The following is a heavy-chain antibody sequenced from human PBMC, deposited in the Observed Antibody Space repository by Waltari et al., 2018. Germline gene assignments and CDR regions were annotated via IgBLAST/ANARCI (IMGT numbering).Heavy chain of an antibody. CDR2: SYPGDSDT. CDR1: GYSFTSYW. CDR3: ARHGQLPTGYYYYYGMDV. V-gene: IGHV5-51*01. Sequence: EVQLVQSGAEVKKPGESLKISCKGSGYSFTSYWIGWVRQMPGKGLEWMGCSYPGDSDTRYSPSFHGQGTISADKSISTAYLQWSSRKASDTAMYYCARHGQLPTGYYYYYGMDVWGQGTTVTVSS. J-gene: IGHJ6*02. D-gene: IGHD2-2*01.